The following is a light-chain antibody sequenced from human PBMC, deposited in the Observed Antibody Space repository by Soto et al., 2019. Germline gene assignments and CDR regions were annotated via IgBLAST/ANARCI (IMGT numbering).Light chain of an antibody. J-gene: IGKJ1*01. Sequence: DIQMTQSPSSLSASVGDRVAITCRASQSISSYLNWYQQKPGKAPKPLIYAASSLQSGVPSRFSGSGSGTDFTLTISSLQPEDFATYYCQQSYSTPNTFGQGTKVDIK. CDR3: QQSYSTPNT. CDR2: AAS. CDR1: QSISSY. V-gene: IGKV1-39*01.